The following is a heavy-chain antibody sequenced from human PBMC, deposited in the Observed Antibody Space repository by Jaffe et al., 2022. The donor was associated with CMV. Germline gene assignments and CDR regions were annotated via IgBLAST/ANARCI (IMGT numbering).Heavy chain of an antibody. CDR2: IYTSGST. V-gene: IGHV4-4*07. Sequence: QVQLQESGPGLVKPSETLSLTCTVSGGSISSYYWSWIRQPAGKGLEWIGRIYTSGSTNYNPSLKSRVTMSVDTSKNQFSLKLSSVTAADTAVYYCARSVELLWFGELGHFRPYYYYGMDVWGQGTTVTVSS. J-gene: IGHJ6*02. CDR3: ARSVELLWFGELGHFRPYYYYGMDV. CDR1: GGSISSYY. D-gene: IGHD3-10*01.